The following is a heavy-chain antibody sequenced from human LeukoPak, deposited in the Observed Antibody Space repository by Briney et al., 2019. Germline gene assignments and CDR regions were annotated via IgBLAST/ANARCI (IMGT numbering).Heavy chain of an antibody. CDR1: GFTFSSYG. CDR3: AKDRAYGPAPMGY. V-gene: IGHV3-30*18. CDR2: ISYDGSNK. Sequence: GGSLRLSCAASGFTFSSYGMHWVRQAPGKGPEWVAVISYDGSNKYYADSVKGRFTISRDNSRNTLYLQMNSLRAEDTAVYYCAKDRAYGPAPMGYWGQGTLVTVSS. D-gene: IGHD3-10*01. J-gene: IGHJ4*02.